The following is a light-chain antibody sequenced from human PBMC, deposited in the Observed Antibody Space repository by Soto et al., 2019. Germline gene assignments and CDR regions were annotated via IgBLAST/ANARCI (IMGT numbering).Light chain of an antibody. CDR2: SNN. V-gene: IGLV1-44*01. CDR1: SSNIGSNT. Sequence: QSALTQPPSASGTPGQRVTISCSGSSSNIGSNTVNWYQQLPGTAPKLLIYSNNQRPSGVPDRFSGSKSGTSASLAISGPQSEDEADYYCAAWDDSMNAYVFGTGTKVTVL. CDR3: AAWDDSMNAYV. J-gene: IGLJ1*01.